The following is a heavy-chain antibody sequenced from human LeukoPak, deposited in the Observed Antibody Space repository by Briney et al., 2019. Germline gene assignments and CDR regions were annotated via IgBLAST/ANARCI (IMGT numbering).Heavy chain of an antibody. J-gene: IGHJ4*02. V-gene: IGHV3-48*03. CDR3: ARDRGNGWDY. D-gene: IGHD6-19*01. Sequence: GGSLRLSCAASGFTFNSYEMNWVRQAPGKGLEWLSYISSSGTTLYYADSVKGRFTISRDNAKNSLYLQMNSLGAEDTAIYYCARDRGNGWDYWGQGTPVTVSS. CDR1: GFTFNSYE. CDR2: ISSSGTTL.